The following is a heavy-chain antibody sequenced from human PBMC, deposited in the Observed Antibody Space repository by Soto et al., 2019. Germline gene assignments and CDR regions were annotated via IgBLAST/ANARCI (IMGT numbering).Heavy chain of an antibody. Sequence: TLSLTCTVSGGSISSYYWSWIRQPPGKGLEWIGYIYYSGSTNYNPSLKSRVTISVDTSKNQFSLKLSSVTAADTAVYYCARVYYYDSSGYWNWFDPWGQGTLVTVSS. D-gene: IGHD3-22*01. J-gene: IGHJ5*02. CDR3: ARVYYYDSSGYWNWFDP. CDR1: GGSISSYY. V-gene: IGHV4-59*01. CDR2: IYYSGST.